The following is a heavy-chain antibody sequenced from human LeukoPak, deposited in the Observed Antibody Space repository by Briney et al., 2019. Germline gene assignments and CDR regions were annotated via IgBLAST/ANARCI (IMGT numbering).Heavy chain of an antibody. CDR1: GGSFSGYY. Sequence: SETLSLTCAVYGGSFSGYYWSWIRQPPGKGLEWIGEINHSGSTNYNPSLKSRVTISVDTSKNQFSLKLSSVTAADTAVYYCARDGKGRWGYFDYWGQGTLVTVSS. J-gene: IGHJ4*02. CDR2: INHSGST. CDR3: ARDGKGRWGYFDY. V-gene: IGHV4-34*01. D-gene: IGHD5-24*01.